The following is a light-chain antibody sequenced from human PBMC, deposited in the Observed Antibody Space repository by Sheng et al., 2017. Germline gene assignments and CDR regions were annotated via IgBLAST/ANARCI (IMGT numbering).Light chain of an antibody. Sequence: QSVLTQPPSVSEDPRQRVTISCSGSSSNIEKIAVNWFQQLPGKAPKLLIYYDNLLPSGVSDRFSGSKSGTSASLAISGLQSEDEAHYYCATWDDRLNGWVFGGGTKLTV. CDR1: SSNIEKIA. V-gene: IGLV1-36*01. CDR2: YDN. CDR3: ATWDDRLNGWV. J-gene: IGLJ3*02.